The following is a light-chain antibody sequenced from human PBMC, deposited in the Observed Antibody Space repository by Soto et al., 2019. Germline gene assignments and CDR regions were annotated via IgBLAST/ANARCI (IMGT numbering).Light chain of an antibody. CDR1: QNIAND. CDR3: QQYNNWPPIT. V-gene: IGKV3-15*01. CDR2: GAS. Sequence: EIVMTQSPATLSVSPGERATLSCRASQNIANDLAWYQQKPGQAPRLIIYGASARATGIPGRFSGSGSGTEFTLTISSLQSEDFAVYYCQQYNNWPPITFGQGTRLEIK. J-gene: IGKJ5*01.